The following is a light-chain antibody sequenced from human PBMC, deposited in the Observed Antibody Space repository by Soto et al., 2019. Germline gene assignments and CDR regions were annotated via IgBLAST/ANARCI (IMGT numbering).Light chain of an antibody. CDR2: AAS. V-gene: IGKV1-39*01. J-gene: IGKJ1*01. Sequence: DIQMTQSPSSLSASVGARVTITCRASQSIRNYLNWFQQKPGKAPKVLIYAASSLQSGVPSRFSGSGSGTDFTLTISSLQPEDFATYYCQQSYSTPWTFGQGTKVEIK. CDR1: QSIRNY. CDR3: QQSYSTPWT.